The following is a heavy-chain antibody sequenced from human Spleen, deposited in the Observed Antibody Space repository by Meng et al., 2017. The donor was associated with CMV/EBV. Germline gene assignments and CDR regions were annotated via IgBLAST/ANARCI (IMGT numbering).Heavy chain of an antibody. D-gene: IGHD3-22*01. CDR1: GGSISSSSYY. Sequence: ESLKISCTVSGGSISSSSYYWGWIRQPPGKGLEWIGSIYYSGSTYYNPSLKSRVTISVDTSKNQFSLKLSSVTAADTAVYYCARVGYYDSSGDWGQGTLVTVSS. CDR2: IYYSGST. CDR3: ARVGYYDSSGD. V-gene: IGHV4-39*07. J-gene: IGHJ4*02.